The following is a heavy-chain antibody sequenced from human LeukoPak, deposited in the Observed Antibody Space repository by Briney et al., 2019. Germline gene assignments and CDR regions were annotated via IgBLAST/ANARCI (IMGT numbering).Heavy chain of an antibody. V-gene: IGHV3-21*04. CDR1: GFTFSSYS. CDR2: ISSSSSYI. D-gene: IGHD3-3*01. J-gene: IGHJ5*02. CDR3: AKAGGILEWLYPTNWFDP. Sequence: GGSLRLSCAASGFTFSSYSMTWVRQAPGKGLEWVSSISSSSSYIYYADSVKGRFTISRDNAKNSLYLQMNSLRAEDTAVYYCAKAGGILEWLYPTNWFDPWGQGTLVTVSS.